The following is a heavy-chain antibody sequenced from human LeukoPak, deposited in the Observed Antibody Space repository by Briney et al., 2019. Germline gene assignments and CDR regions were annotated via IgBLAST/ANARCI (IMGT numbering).Heavy chain of an antibody. J-gene: IGHJ6*02. Sequence: PGGSLRLSCAASGFTFSNSAMSWVRQAPGKGLEWVSAISGSGGSTYYADSVKGRFTISRDNSKDTLYLQMNSLRAEDTAVYYCAKAPSRYYYDSGPSRLRPPYYGMDVWGQGTTVTVSS. CDR1: GFTFSNSA. CDR2: ISGSGGST. V-gene: IGHV3-23*01. CDR3: AKAPSRYYYDSGPSRLRPPYYGMDV. D-gene: IGHD3-22*01.